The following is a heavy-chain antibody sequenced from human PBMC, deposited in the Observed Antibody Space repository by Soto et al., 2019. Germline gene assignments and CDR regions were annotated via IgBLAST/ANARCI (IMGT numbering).Heavy chain of an antibody. CDR2: ITANNGNT. V-gene: IGHV1-18*04. Sequence: QLQLVQSGAEVKNPGASVKVSCKASGFTFSNYGITWVRQAPGQGLEWMGWITANNGNTHFAQNLQGRVTMTTDTSTSTAYGELWRLRPDDTAVCYFARWYSYGSYWYFDLLGRGTLVPGSS. CDR3: ARWYSYGSYWYFDL. CDR1: GFTFSNYG. J-gene: IGHJ2*01. D-gene: IGHD5-18*01.